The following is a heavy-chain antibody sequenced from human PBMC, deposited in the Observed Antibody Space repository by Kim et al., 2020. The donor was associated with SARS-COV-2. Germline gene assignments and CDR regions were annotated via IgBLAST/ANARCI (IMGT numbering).Heavy chain of an antibody. CDR1: GYTFTSYG. V-gene: IGHV1-18*01. CDR2: ISAYNGNT. CDR3: ARDRYGSGWSYWYFDL. J-gene: IGHJ2*01. D-gene: IGHD6-19*01. Sequence: ASVKVSCKASGYTFTSYGISWVRQAPGQGLEWMGWISAYNGNTNYAQKLQGRVTMTTDTSTSTAYMELRSLRSDDTAVYYCARDRYGSGWSYWYFDLWGRGTLVTVSS.